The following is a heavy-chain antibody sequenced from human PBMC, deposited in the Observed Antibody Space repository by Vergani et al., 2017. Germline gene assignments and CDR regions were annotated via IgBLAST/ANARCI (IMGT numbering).Heavy chain of an antibody. V-gene: IGHV3-21*01. D-gene: IGHD4-23*01. CDR3: ARDGLPTVVTNDAFDI. J-gene: IGHJ3*02. Sequence: VQLVESGGGVVQPGRSLRLSCAASGFPFSSYSMNWVRQAPGKGLEWVSSISSSSSYIYYADSVKGRFTISRDNAKNSLYLQMNSLRAEDTAVYYCARDGLPTVVTNDAFDIWGQGTMVTVSS. CDR1: GFPFSSYS. CDR2: ISSSSSYI.